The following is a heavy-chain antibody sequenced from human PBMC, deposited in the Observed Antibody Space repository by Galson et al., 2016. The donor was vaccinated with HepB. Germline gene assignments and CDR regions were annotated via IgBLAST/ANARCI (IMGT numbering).Heavy chain of an antibody. Sequence: SVKVSCKASGYSFTGYYMHWVRQAPGKGLEWMGMINPSGGSTTYTQKFLGRVTMTRDMSTSTVYMELRSLRSEDTAVYYCARVKCLRSPFDLWGQGTMVTVSS. CDR2: INPSGGST. D-gene: IGHD5-12*01. CDR3: ARVKCLRSPFDL. V-gene: IGHV1-46*03. CDR1: GYSFTGYY. J-gene: IGHJ3*01.